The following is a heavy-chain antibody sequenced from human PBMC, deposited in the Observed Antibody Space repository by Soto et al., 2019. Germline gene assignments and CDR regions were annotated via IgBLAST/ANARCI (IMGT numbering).Heavy chain of an antibody. Sequence: PGGSLRVSCAASGFTFSSYGRHWVRQDPGKGLEWVAVISYDGSNKYYADSVKGRFTISRDNSKNTLYLQMNSLRAEDAAVYYCAKVLNYDFWTWWGMGMDVWGQGTTVTVSS. V-gene: IGHV3-30*18. CDR1: GFTFSSYG. CDR2: ISYDGSNK. D-gene: IGHD3-3*01. J-gene: IGHJ6*02. CDR3: AKVLNYDFWTWWGMGMDV.